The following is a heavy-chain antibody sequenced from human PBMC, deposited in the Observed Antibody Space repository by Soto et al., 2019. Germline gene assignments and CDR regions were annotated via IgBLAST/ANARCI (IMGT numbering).Heavy chain of an antibody. Sequence: PGESLKISCKGSGYRFTSYWITWVRQLPVKGLEWMGRIDPSDSDTRYSPSFQGQVTISADKSISTAYLQWSSLKASDTAMYYCAGGGVRGVVTRTRDYYGMDVWGQGTTVTVSS. CDR3: AGGGVRGVVTRTRDYYGMDV. D-gene: IGHD3-10*01. CDR2: IDPSDSDT. J-gene: IGHJ6*02. CDR1: GYRFTSYW. V-gene: IGHV5-10-1*04.